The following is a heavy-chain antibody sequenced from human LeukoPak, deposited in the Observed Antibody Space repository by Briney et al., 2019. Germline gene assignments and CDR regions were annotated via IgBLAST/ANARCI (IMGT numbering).Heavy chain of an antibody. D-gene: IGHD2-2*02. CDR1: GGSISSSSYY. CDR3: ASPWGYCSSTSCYRGYFQH. V-gene: IGHV4-39*01. J-gene: IGHJ1*01. CDR2: IYYSGST. Sequence: SETLSLTCTVSGGSISSSSYYWGWIRQPPGNGLEWIGSIYYSGSTYYNPSLKSRVTISVDTSKNQFSLKLSSVTAADTAVYYCASPWGYCSSTSCYRGYFQHWGQGTLVTVSS.